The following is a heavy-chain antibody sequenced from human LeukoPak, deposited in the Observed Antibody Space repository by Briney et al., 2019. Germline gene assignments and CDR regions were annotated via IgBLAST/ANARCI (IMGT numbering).Heavy chain of an antibody. J-gene: IGHJ3*02. CDR3: AKEAGWAMASDAFDI. Sequence: GGSLRLSCAASGFTFSSSWMTWVRQAPGKGLEWVASIREDGSEKTSVDSVKGRFTISRDNSKNTLYLQMNSLRAEDTAVYYCAKEAGWAMASDAFDIWGQGTMVTVSS. CDR2: IREDGSEK. V-gene: IGHV3-7*01. CDR1: GFTFSSSW. D-gene: IGHD5-18*01.